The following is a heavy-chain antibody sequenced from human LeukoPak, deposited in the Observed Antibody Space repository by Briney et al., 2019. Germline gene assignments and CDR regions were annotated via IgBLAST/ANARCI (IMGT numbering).Heavy chain of an antibody. CDR3: ARGSKGTYHY. CDR1: GFTFSNSV. V-gene: IGHV3-23*01. Sequence: PGGSLRLSCVAPGFTFSNSVMTWVRQAPGKGLEWVSSILGTGDYTYFANSVKGRFTISRDNSKNTIYLQMNSLRAGYTAIYYCARGSKGTYHYWGQGTRVTVSS. CDR2: ILGTGDYT. J-gene: IGHJ4*02.